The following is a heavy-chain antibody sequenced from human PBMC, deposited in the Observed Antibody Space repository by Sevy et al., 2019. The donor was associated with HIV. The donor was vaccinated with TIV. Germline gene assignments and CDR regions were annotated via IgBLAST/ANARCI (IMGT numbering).Heavy chain of an antibody. D-gene: IGHD6-19*01. CDR1: GGSISSYY. V-gene: IGHV4-59*01. CDR2: IYYSGST. Sequence: SETLSLTCTVSGGSISSYYWNWIRQPPGKGLERIGYIYYSGSTNYNPSLKSRVTISVDTSKNQFSLKVSSVTAADTAVYYCAREISSGWLDYRGQGTLVTVSS. J-gene: IGHJ4*02. CDR3: AREISSGWLDY.